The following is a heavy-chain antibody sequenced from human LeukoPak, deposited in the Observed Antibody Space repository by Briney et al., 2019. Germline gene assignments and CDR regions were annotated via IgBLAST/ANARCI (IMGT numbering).Heavy chain of an antibody. CDR2: IYYSGNT. J-gene: IGHJ4*01. Sequence: NPSETLSLTCTVSGGSISSSTYYWGWIRQPPGKGLEWIGSIYYSGNTYYNPSLKSRVTISVDTSKNQFSLKLSSMTAADTAVYYCASYISTPGRGNLVSCGRGTLVTVSS. V-gene: IGHV4-39*01. D-gene: IGHD6-13*01. CDR1: GGSISSSTYY. CDR3: ASYISTPGRGNLVS.